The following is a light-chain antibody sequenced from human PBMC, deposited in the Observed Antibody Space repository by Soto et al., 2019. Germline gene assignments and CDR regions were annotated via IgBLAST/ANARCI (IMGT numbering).Light chain of an antibody. V-gene: IGKV3-20*01. CDR2: GAS. CDR1: PSVTNF. Sequence: EIVLTQSPATLSLSPGERATLSCRASPSVTNFLAWYQQKPGQAPRLLISGASSRATGIPDRFSGSGSVTDFTLTISRLEPEDFAVYFCQQYSNSPQTFGQGTKVDIK. CDR3: QQYSNSPQT. J-gene: IGKJ1*01.